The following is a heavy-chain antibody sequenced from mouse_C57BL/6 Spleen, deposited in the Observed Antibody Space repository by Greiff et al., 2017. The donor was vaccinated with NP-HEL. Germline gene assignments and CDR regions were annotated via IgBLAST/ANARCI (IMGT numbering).Heavy chain of an antibody. CDR2: IDPSDSYT. V-gene: IGHV1-50*01. CDR3: ARRWDGYDASPYAMDY. D-gene: IGHD2-2*01. CDR1: GYTFTSYW. J-gene: IGHJ4*01. Sequence: QVQLQQPGAELVKPGASVKLSCKASGYTFTSYWMQWVKQRPGQGLEWIGEIDPSDSYTNYNQKFKGKATLTVDTSSSTAYMQLSSLTSEDSAVYYCARRWDGYDASPYAMDYWGQGTSVTVSS.